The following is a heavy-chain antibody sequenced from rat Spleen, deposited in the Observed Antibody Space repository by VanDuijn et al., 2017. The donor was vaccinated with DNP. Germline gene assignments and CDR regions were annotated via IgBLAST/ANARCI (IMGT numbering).Heavy chain of an antibody. Sequence: EVQLQESGPGLVKPSQSLSLTCSVTGSPITSNYWGWIRKFPGNKMEWMGYISYSGSTGYNPSLKSRISITRDTSKNQFFLQLNAVTTEDTATYYCARHGDGNYGFDWFAYWGQGTLVTVSS. CDR3: ARHGDGNYGFDWFAY. CDR2: ISYSGST. D-gene: IGHD1-11*01. CDR1: GSPITSNY. V-gene: IGHV3-1*01. J-gene: IGHJ3*01.